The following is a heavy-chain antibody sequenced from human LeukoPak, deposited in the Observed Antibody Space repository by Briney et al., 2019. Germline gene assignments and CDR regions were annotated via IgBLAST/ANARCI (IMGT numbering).Heavy chain of an antibody. V-gene: IGHV4-61*02. D-gene: IGHD2-2*02. CDR2: MYTSGST. Sequence: MSSETLSLTCTVSGGSISSGYYYWSWIRQPAGKGLEWIGRMYTSGSTEYNPSLNSRVTISVDTSKNQFSLKLSSVTAADTAVYYGTRSRERYCTSGSCYIDLQARWGQGTLVTVSS. CDR3: TRSRERYCTSGSCYIDLQAR. J-gene: IGHJ4*02. CDR1: GGSISSGYYY.